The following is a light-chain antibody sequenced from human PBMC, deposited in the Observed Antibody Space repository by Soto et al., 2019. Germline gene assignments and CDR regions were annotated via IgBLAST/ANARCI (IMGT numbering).Light chain of an antibody. CDR3: QQYGGSPWT. CDR2: GAS. V-gene: IGKV3-20*01. CDR1: QSVSNSY. Sequence: EIVLTQSPRTLSLSPGERATLSCRASQSVSNSYLAWYQQKPGQAPRLLIYGASSRATGIPDRFSGSGSGTDFALTISRLEPEDFAVYHCQQYGGSPWTFGQGTKVEIK. J-gene: IGKJ1*01.